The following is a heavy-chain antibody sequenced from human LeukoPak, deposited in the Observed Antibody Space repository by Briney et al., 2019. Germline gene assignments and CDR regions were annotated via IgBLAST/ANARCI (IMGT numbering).Heavy chain of an antibody. CDR2: VSYSGST. V-gene: IGHV4-61*05. Sequence: SETLSLTCAVSDDSISGTIYYWSWIRQPPGKGLEWIGYVSYSGSTDYNPSLKSRVTISLDASKNQFSLKLSSVTAADTAVYYCARGGDYYDSSGYFDYWGQGTLVTVSS. CDR3: ARGGDYYDSSGYFDY. J-gene: IGHJ4*02. D-gene: IGHD3-22*01. CDR1: DDSISGTIYY.